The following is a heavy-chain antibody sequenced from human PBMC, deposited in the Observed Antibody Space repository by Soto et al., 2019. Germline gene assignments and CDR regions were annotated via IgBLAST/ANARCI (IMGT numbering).Heavy chain of an antibody. CDR1: GGSISSSSYY. CDR3: ARGYCSGGSCYRY. D-gene: IGHD2-15*01. CDR2: IYYSGST. V-gene: IGHV4-39*01. Sequence: PSETLSLTCTVSGGSISSSSYYWGWIRQPPGKGLEGIESIYYSGSTYYNPSLKSRATISVDTSKNQYSQKLSSVTAAEKAVYYCARGYCSGGSCYRYWGQGSQVTVSS. J-gene: IGHJ4*02.